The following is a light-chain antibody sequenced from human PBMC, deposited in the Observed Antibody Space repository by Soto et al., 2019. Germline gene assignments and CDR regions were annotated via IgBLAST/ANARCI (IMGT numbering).Light chain of an antibody. Sequence: QSVLTQPASVSGSPGQSITISCTGTSSDIGADDYVSWYQQHPGKAPTLIIYDVSNRPSGVSNRFSGSKSGNTASLTISGRQAEDEAAYYCSSYRSTSTLTVFGTGTKLTVL. V-gene: IGLV2-14*03. CDR1: SSDIGADDY. CDR3: SSYRSTSTLTV. CDR2: DVS. J-gene: IGLJ1*01.